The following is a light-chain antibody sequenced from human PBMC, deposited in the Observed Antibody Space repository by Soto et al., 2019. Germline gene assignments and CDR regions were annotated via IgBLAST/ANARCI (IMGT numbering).Light chain of an antibody. Sequence: EIVLTQSPVTLSLSPGERATLSCRASQSVRTYLAWYQVKPGQAPRLLIYATSSRAPDIADRFSGSGSGTDFTLTISRLEPEDFAVYYCQQYGSSPPTFGQGTKVDIK. CDR3: QQYGSSPPT. J-gene: IGKJ1*01. V-gene: IGKV3-20*01. CDR2: ATS. CDR1: QSVRTY.